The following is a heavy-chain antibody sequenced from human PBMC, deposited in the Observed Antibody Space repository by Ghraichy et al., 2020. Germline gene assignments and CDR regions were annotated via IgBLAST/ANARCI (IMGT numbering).Heavy chain of an antibody. Sequence: GGSLRLSCSASGISFSHHWLHLLRQAPGKCLVWVSHINGYGSTTTYADSLPGRFTVSRDNAKSTVYLQMNRLSAEVTAVYYCASGGSIYCSGVDCYWGDQWGQGTLVTVS. CDR1: GISFSHHW. V-gene: IGHV3-74*01. D-gene: IGHD2-15*01. J-gene: IGHJ4*02. CDR2: INGYGSTT. CDR3: ASGGSIYCSGVDCYWGDQ.